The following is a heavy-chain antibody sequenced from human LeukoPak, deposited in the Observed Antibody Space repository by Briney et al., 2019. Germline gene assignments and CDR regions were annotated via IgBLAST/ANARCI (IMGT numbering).Heavy chain of an antibody. CDR2: ITGSGGTT. J-gene: IGHJ4*02. D-gene: IGHD3/OR15-3a*01. CDR3: ARGLLDGLGIDY. V-gene: IGHV3-23*01. CDR1: GFSFSTYA. Sequence: PGGSLRLSCAATGFSFSTYAMAWVRQTPGKGLEWLSSITGSGGTTYYADSVKGRFTISRDNSKNTLYLQINNLRAEDTAIYYCARGLLDGLGIDYWGQGTLVTVSS.